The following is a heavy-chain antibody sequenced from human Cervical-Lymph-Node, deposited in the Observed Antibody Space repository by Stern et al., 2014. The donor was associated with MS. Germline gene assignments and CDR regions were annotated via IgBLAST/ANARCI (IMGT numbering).Heavy chain of an antibody. D-gene: IGHD2-15*01. J-gene: IGHJ5*02. CDR1: GGTFTSSYA. V-gene: IGHV1-69*09. CDR3: AIGIVSNRAAATQHNLFDP. Sequence: QVQLVQSGAEVKKPGSSVNVSCKASGGTFTSSYAITWMRQAPGQGLEWMGRIIPILGLPNYAQKFQGRVTITADTSTSTAYMNLSSLRSEDTAVYYCAIGIVSNRAAATQHNLFDPWGQGTLVTVSS. CDR2: IIPILGLP.